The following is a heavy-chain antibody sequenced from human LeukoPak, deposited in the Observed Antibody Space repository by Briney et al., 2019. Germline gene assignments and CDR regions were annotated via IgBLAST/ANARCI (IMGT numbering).Heavy chain of an antibody. Sequence: GGSLRLSCAASGFTFSSYGMHWVRQAPGKGLEWVAFIRYDGSNKYYADSVKGRFTISRDNSKNALYLQMNSLRAEDTAVYYCAKDHLYYFDYWGQGTLVTVSS. CDR3: AKDHLYYFDY. CDR1: GFTFSSYG. CDR2: IRYDGSNK. J-gene: IGHJ4*02. V-gene: IGHV3-30*02.